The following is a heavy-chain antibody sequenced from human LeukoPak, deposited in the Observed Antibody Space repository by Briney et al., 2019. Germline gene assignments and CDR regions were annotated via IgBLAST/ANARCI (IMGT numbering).Heavy chain of an antibody. CDR2: ISGSGDRT. Sequence: GGSLRLSCTASGFTFDDYAMHWVRQAPGKGLEWVSGISGSGDRTYIADSLKGRFTISRDNSENTLYLQMNSLRVDDTAVYYCARDARGYRRPLDYWGQGTLVTVSS. D-gene: IGHD5-18*01. CDR1: GFTFDDYA. J-gene: IGHJ4*02. V-gene: IGHV3-23*01. CDR3: ARDARGYRRPLDY.